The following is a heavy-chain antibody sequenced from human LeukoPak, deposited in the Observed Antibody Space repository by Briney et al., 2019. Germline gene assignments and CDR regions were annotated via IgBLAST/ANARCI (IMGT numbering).Heavy chain of an antibody. CDR3: ASTIVVVPAAHTDYYMDV. CDR1: GGSISSYY. J-gene: IGHJ6*03. V-gene: IGHV4-4*07. D-gene: IGHD2-2*01. CDR2: IYTSGST. Sequence: SETLSLTCTVSGGSISSYYWSWIRQPAGKGLEWIGRIYTSGSTNYNPSLKSRVTMSVDTSKNQFSLKLSSVTAADTAVYYCASTIVVVPAAHTDYYMDVWGKGTTVTVSS.